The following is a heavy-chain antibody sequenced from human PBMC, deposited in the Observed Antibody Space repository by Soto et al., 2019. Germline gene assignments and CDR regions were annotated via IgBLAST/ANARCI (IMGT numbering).Heavy chain of an antibody. V-gene: IGHV4-61*08. CDR2: IDHSGYT. CDR1: GGSVSSGGYY. CDR3: ARVRDWFDP. J-gene: IGHJ5*02. D-gene: IGHD3-3*01. Sequence: SETLSLTCIVSGGSVSSGGYYWSWIRQPPGKGLEWIGEIDHSGYTNYNPSLKSRVTISVDTSKNQFSLRLTSVTAADTAVYYCARVRDWFDPWGQGTLVTVSS.